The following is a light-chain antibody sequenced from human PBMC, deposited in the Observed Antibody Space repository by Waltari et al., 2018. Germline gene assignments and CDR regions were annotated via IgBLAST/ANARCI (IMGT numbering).Light chain of an antibody. J-gene: IGKJ1*01. V-gene: IGKV3-15*01. CDR1: QSVSSN. CDR3: QQYNNWRRT. Sequence: EIVMTQSPATLSVSPGERDTLSCRASQSVSSNLAWYQQKPGQAPRLLIYGASTRATGIPARFSGSGSGTEFTLTISSLQSEDFAVYYCQQYNNWRRTFGQGTKVEIK. CDR2: GAS.